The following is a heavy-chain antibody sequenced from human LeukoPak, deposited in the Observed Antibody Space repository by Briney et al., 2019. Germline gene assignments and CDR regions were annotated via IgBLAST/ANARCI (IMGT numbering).Heavy chain of an antibody. V-gene: IGHV1-69*04. Sequence: SVKVSCKASGGTFSSYTISWVRQAPGQGLEWMGRIIPILGIANYAQKFQGRVTITADKSTSTAYMELSSLRSEDTAVYYCAREHCSGGSCFDPRYYCYGMDVWGQGTTVTVSS. CDR1: GGTFSSYT. CDR3: AREHCSGGSCFDPRYYCYGMDV. J-gene: IGHJ6*02. CDR2: IIPILGIA. D-gene: IGHD2-15*01.